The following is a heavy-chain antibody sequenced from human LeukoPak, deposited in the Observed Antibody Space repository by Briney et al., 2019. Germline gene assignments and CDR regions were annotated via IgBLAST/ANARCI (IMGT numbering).Heavy chain of an antibody. J-gene: IGHJ4*02. V-gene: IGHV4-38-2*02. CDR2: IYHSGST. D-gene: IGHD6-13*01. CDR1: GYSISSGYY. CDR3: ARGGLGMSLDY. Sequence: PSETLSLTCTVSGYSISSGYYWGWIRQPPGKGLEGIGSIYHSGSTYYNPSLKSRVTISVDTSKNQFSLKLSSVTAADTAAYYCARGGLGMSLDYWGQGTLVTVSS.